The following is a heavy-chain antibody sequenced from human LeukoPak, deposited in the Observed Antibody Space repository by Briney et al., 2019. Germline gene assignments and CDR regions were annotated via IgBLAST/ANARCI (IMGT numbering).Heavy chain of an antibody. D-gene: IGHD6-19*01. CDR2: IRNKANGGTA. V-gene: IGHV3-49*04. CDR1: GFTFSSYA. Sequence: GGSLRLSCAASGFTFSSYAMTWVRQAPGKGLEWVGFIRNKANGGTADYAASVKGRFTISRDDSKTIAYLQMNSLKTEDTAVYFCSRAYSTGWLGINDYWGQGVLVTVSS. CDR3: SRAYSTGWLGINDY. J-gene: IGHJ4*02.